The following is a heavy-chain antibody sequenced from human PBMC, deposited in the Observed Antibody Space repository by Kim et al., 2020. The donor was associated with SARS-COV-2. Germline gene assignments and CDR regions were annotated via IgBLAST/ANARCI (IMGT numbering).Heavy chain of an antibody. CDR1: GGSISSSSYY. CDR2: IYYSGST. D-gene: IGHD4-17*01. V-gene: IGHV4-39*01. Sequence: SETLSLTCTVSGGSISSSSYYWGWIRQPPGKGLEWIGSIYYSGSTYYNPSLKSRVTISVDTSKNQFSLKLSSVTAADTAVYYCARRATVTTSGAFDIWGQGTMVTVSS. J-gene: IGHJ3*02. CDR3: ARRATVTTSGAFDI.